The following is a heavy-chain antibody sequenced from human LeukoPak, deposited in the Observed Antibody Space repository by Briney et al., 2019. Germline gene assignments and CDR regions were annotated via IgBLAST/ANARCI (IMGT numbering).Heavy chain of an antibody. Sequence: GGSLRLSCAASGFTFSSYEMNWVRQAPGKGLEWISHISSSGSTIYYADSVQGRFTISRDNAKNSLYLQMNSLSAEDTAVYYCARGSVAARPSGYWGQGTLVTVSS. CDR2: ISSSGSTI. V-gene: IGHV3-48*03. J-gene: IGHJ4*02. CDR3: ARGSVAARPSGY. D-gene: IGHD6-6*01. CDR1: GFTFSSYE.